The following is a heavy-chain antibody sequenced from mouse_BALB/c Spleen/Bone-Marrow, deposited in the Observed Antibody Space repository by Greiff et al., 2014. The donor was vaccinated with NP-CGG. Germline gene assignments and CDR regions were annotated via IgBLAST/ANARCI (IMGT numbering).Heavy chain of an antibody. V-gene: IGHV1-80*01. CDR2: IYPGDGDT. Sequence: VQLQQSGAELVRPGSSVKISCKASGYAFSSYWMNWVKQRPGQGLEWIGLIYPGDGDTNYIGKFKGKATLTADKSSSTAYMQLSSLTSEDSAVYFCARYYRNDYFALDYWGQGTSVTVSS. D-gene: IGHD2-14*01. CDR1: GYAFSSYW. CDR3: ARYYRNDYFALDY. J-gene: IGHJ4*01.